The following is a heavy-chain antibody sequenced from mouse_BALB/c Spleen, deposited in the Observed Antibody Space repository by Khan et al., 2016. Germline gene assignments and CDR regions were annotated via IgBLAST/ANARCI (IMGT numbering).Heavy chain of an antibody. CDR2: IDPSDSYT. D-gene: IGHD2-3*01. J-gene: IGHJ3*01. CDR1: GYTFTSYW. V-gene: IGHV1-69*02. CDR3: VSIYVGYVWFVY. Sequence: QVQLQQPGAELVKPGASVKLFCKASGYTFTSYWIYWVKQRPGQGLEWIGEIDPSDSYTNYNQKFKGKATLTVDKSSSKAYMQLSSLTSVDSTVSSCVSIYVGYVWFVYWGLGTLVTVSA.